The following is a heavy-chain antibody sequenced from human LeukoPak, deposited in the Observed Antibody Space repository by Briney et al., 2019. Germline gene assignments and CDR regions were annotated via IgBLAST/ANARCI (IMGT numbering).Heavy chain of an antibody. D-gene: IGHD3-16*01. CDR3: ARGRGFQLNAFDI. J-gene: IGHJ4*02. V-gene: IGHV3-23*01. CDR2: ISGTGSST. CDR1: GFTFSTSA. Sequence: PGGSLRLSCAASGFTFSTSAMSWVRQASGEGLEWVSVISGTGSSTYYADSVKGRFTISRDNSKNTLYLQMNSLRAEDTAVYYCARGRGFQLNAFDIWGQGTLVTVSS.